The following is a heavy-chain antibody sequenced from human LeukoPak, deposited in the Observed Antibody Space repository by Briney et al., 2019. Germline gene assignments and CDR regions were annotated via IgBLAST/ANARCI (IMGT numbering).Heavy chain of an antibody. D-gene: IGHD3-22*01. Sequence: ASVKVSCKASRYTFTGYYMHWVRQAPGQGLEWMGWTNPNSGGTNYAQKFQGRVTMTRDTSISTAYMELSRLRSDDTAVYYCARDQTSGYYYMYYFDYWGQGILVTVSS. CDR3: ARDQTSGYYYMYYFDY. CDR1: RYTFTGYY. V-gene: IGHV1-2*02. CDR2: TNPNSGGT. J-gene: IGHJ4*02.